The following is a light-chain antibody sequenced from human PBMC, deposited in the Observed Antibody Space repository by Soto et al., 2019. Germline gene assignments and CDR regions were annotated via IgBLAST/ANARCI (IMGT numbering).Light chain of an antibody. J-gene: IGKJ1*01. CDR2: GAS. CDR1: QSVSSSY. CDR3: QQYGSSPWT. Sequence: DIVLTQSPGTLSLSPGERATLSCRASQSVSSSYLAWYQQKPGQAPSLLIYGASSRATGLPDRFSGSGSGTDFTLTISRLEPEDFAVYYCQQYGSSPWTFGQGTKVDIK. V-gene: IGKV3-20*01.